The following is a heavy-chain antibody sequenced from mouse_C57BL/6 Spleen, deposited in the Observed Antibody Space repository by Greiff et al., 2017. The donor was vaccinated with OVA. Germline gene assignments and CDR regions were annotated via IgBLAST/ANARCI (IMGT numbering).Heavy chain of an antibody. D-gene: IGHD1-1*01. J-gene: IGHJ1*03. CDR3: ARRYGSSLWYFDV. CDR1: GYTFTSYW. V-gene: IGHV1-69*01. Sequence: QVQLQQPGAELVMPGASVKLSCKASGYTFTSYWMHWVKQRPGQGLEWIGEIDPSDSYINYNQKFKGKSTLTVDTSSSTAYMQLSSLTSEDSAVYYCARRYGSSLWYFDVWGTGTTVTVSS. CDR2: IDPSDSYI.